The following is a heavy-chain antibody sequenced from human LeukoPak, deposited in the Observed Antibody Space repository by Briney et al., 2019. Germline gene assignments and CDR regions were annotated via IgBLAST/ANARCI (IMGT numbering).Heavy chain of an antibody. Sequence: ASVKVSSKASNYKLSDYGISWVRQAPGEGLEWMGWISGDNSNTKYTQKLQGRVTMSTDTFTSTAFMELTSLRSDDTAVYYRARIFCSSSNCYSRGMDVWGKGTTVTVSS. CDR1: NYKLSDYG. CDR2: ISGDNSNT. CDR3: ARIFCSSSNCYSRGMDV. V-gene: IGHV1-18*01. D-gene: IGHD2-2*01. J-gene: IGHJ6*04.